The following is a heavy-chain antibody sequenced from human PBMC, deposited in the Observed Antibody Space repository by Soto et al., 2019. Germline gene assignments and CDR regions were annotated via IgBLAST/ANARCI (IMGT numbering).Heavy chain of an antibody. CDR1: GFTFSSYG. J-gene: IGHJ6*02. CDR2: IWYDGSNK. CDR3: ARDRGRTGTTYYYYGMDV. Sequence: VGSLRLSCAASGFTFSSYGMHSVRQAPGKGLEWVAVIWYDGSNKYYADSVKGRFTISRDNSKNTLYLQMNSLRAEDTAVYYCARDRGRTGTTYYYYGMDVWGQGPTVTVSS. V-gene: IGHV3-33*01. D-gene: IGHD1-1*01.